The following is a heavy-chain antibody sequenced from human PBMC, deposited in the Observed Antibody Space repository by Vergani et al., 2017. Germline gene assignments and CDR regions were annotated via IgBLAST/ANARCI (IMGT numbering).Heavy chain of an antibody. V-gene: IGHV4-61*02. J-gene: IGHJ4*02. CDR3: ARSRPYCTSGSCPAI. CDR2: IHTGGST. Sequence: QVKLQESGPGLLKPSQTLSLTCTDSGESIRSGSHYWSWIRQPAGKGPEWIGHIHTGGSTDLNPSFKSRVSISVDTSKSQFSLKLNSVTVADTAVYYCARSRPYCTSGSCPAIWGQGTLVTVSS. D-gene: IGHD2-15*01. CDR1: GESIRSGSHY.